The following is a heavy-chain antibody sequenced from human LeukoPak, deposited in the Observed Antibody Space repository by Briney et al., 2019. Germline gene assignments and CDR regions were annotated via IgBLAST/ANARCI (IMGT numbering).Heavy chain of an antibody. CDR1: GGAFSGYY. Sequence: SETLSLTCAVHGGAFSGYYWSWIRQPPGKGLEWIGEINHSGSTNYNPSLKSRVTISVDTSKNQFSLKLSSVTAADTAVYYCARGRKELVPDYWGQGTLVTVSS. CDR3: ARGRKELVPDY. V-gene: IGHV4-34*01. CDR2: INHSGST. J-gene: IGHJ4*02. D-gene: IGHD6-13*01.